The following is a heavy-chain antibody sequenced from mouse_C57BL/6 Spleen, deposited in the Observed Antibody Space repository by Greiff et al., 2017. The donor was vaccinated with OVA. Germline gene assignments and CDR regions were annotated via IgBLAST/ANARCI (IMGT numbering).Heavy chain of an antibody. CDR1: GFTFSDYG. V-gene: IGHV5-17*01. J-gene: IGHJ4*01. CDR2: ISSGSSTI. D-gene: IGHD2-3*01. Sequence: EVKLVESGGGLVKPGGSLKLSCAASGFTFSDYGMHWVRQAPEKGLEWVAYISSGSSTIYYADTVKGRFTISRDNAKNTLFLQMTSLRSEDTAMYYCARGRLLGEDYWGQGTSVTVSS. CDR3: ARGRLLGEDY.